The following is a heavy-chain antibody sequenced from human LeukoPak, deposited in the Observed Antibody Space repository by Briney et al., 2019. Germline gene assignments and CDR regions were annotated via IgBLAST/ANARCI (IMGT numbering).Heavy chain of an antibody. D-gene: IGHD3-9*01. CDR1: GGTFSSYA. CDR3: AHVLRYFDGAYYFDY. J-gene: IGHJ4*02. Sequence: ASVKVSCKASGGTFSSYAISWVRQAPGQGLEWMGGIIPIFGTANYAQKFQGRVTITADESTSTAYMELSSLRSEDTAVYYCAHVLRYFDGAYYFDYWGQGTLVTVSS. V-gene: IGHV1-69*13. CDR2: IIPIFGTA.